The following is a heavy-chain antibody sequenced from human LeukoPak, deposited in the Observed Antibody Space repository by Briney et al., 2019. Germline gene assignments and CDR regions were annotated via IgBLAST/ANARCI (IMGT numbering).Heavy chain of an antibody. CDR3: ARAGTPYYYDSSGYYYFDY. CDR2: IIPIFGTA. V-gene: IGHV1-69*13. J-gene: IGHJ4*02. Sequence: ASVEVSCKASGGTXSSYAISWVRQAPGQGLDWMGGIIPIFGTANYAQKFQGRVTITADESTSTAYMELSSLRSEDTAVYYCARAGTPYYYDSSGYYYFDYWGQGTLVTVSS. D-gene: IGHD3-22*01. CDR1: GGTXSSYA.